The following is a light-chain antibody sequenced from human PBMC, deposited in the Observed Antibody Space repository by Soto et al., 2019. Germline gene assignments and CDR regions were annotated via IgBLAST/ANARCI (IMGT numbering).Light chain of an antibody. J-gene: IGKJ5*01. V-gene: IGKV1-5*01. CDR3: QQYNTFSVT. Sequence: DIQMTPSPSTLSPSVGDRVTITCRASQNIVNWLAWYQQKPGKAPKILIYGASTLERGVPSRFSGSGSGTEFTLTITNLQPDDFATYYCQQYNTFSVTFGQGTRLEIK. CDR1: QNIVNW. CDR2: GAS.